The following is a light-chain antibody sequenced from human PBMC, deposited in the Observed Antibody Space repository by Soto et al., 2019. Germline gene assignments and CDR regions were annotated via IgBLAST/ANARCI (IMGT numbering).Light chain of an antibody. J-gene: IGLJ1*01. CDR3: SSYTSSNNYV. CDR1: SSDVGGYNY. CDR2: DVS. V-gene: IGLV2-14*01. Sequence: QSVLTQPASVSGSPGQSXTISCTGTSSDVGGYNYVSWYQQHPGKAPKLMIYDVSNRPSGVSNRFSGSKSGNTASLTISGLQAEDEADYYCSSYTSSNNYVFGTGTKV.